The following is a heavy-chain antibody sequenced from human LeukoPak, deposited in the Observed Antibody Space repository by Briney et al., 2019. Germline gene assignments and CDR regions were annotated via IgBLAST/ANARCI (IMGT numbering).Heavy chain of an antibody. CDR2: IYYSGST. J-gene: IGHJ6*02. CDR1: GGSISSGDYY. V-gene: IGHV4-30-4*01. Sequence: PSQTLSLTCTVSGGSISSGDYYWSWIRQPPGKGLEWIGYIYYSGSTYYNPSLKSRVTISVDTSKNQFSLKLSSVTAADTAVYYCARESTDIVVVVAATPHYYGMDVWGQGTTVTVSS. CDR3: ARESTDIVVVVAATPHYYGMDV. D-gene: IGHD2-15*01.